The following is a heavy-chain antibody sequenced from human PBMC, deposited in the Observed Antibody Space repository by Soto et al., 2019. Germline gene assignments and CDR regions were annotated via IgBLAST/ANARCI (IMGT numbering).Heavy chain of an antibody. V-gene: IGHV3-74*01. D-gene: IGHD2-21*02. J-gene: IGHJ4*02. CDR3: ARGGDPDY. CDR1: GFTFNYYW. Sequence: EVQVVESGGGFVHPGGSLRLSCVGSGFTFNYYWMHWVRQAPGKGLMWVSGLQTDGRHPDYAVSVKGRFTISRDNAKNTLYLQMNNLRAEDTAVDYCARGGDPDYWGQGTLVTVSS. CDR2: LQTDGRHP.